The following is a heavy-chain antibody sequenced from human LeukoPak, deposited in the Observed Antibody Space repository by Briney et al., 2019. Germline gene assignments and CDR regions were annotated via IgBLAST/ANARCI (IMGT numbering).Heavy chain of an antibody. J-gene: IGHJ4*02. CDR2: IRSRAYSGTT. CDR3: TRGGGHPATTSQYDF. CDR1: GFIFGDYA. D-gene: IGHD4-17*01. V-gene: IGHV3-49*04. Sequence: GGSLRLSCTASGFIFGDYAMSWVRQAPGKGLEWVGFIRSRAYSGTTEYAASVKGRFVISRDDSKSIAYLEMNSLKVEDTAVYYCTRGGGHPATTSQYDFWGQGTLVTVSS.